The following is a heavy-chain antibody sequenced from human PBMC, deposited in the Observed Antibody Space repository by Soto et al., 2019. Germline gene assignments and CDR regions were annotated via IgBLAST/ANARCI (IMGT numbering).Heavy chain of an antibody. J-gene: IGHJ4*02. V-gene: IGHV4-59*01. Sequence: QVQLQESGPGLVKPSETLSLTCTVSGGSISPYYWTWIRQPPGKGLEWIGYIYYTGGTNYNPSLKSRVTISVDTSKNHLSLKLNSVTAADTAVYYCARGAGRTGGDYWGQGTLVTVSS. CDR2: IYYTGGT. CDR1: GGSISPYY. CDR3: ARGAGRTGGDY. D-gene: IGHD2-2*01.